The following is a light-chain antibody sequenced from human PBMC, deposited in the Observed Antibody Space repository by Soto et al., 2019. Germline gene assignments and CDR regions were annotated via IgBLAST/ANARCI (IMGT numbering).Light chain of an antibody. CDR1: QSVSSN. Sequence: ELVMTQSPATLSVSPGERATLSCMASQSVSSNLAWYQQKPGQAPRLLIYGASTRATGIPARFSGSGSGTEFTLTISSLQSEDFAVYYCQQYNNWPPGITFGQGTRLEIK. J-gene: IGKJ5*01. CDR2: GAS. V-gene: IGKV3-15*01. CDR3: QQYNNWPPGIT.